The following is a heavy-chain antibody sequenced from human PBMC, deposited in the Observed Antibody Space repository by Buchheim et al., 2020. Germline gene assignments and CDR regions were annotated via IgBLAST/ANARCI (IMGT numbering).Heavy chain of an antibody. Sequence: QVQLQQWGAGLLKPSETLSLTCAVYGGSFSGYYWSWIRQPPGKGLVWIGEINHSGSTNYNPSLKSRVTISVDTSKNQFFLKLSSVTAADTAVYYCARGKAGASFYADYWGQGTL. V-gene: IGHV4-34*01. CDR2: INHSGST. J-gene: IGHJ4*02. D-gene: IGHD5/OR15-5a*01. CDR3: ARGKAGASFYADY. CDR1: GGSFSGYY.